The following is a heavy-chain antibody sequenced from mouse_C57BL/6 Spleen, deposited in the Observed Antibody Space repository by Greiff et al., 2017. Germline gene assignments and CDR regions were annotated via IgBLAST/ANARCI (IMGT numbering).Heavy chain of an antibody. V-gene: IGHV1-61*01. CDR2: IYPSDSET. CDR3: ASGYYYGNYAWFAY. Sequence: VQLQQPGAELVRPGSSVKLSCKASGYTFTSYWMDWVKQRPGQGLEWIGNIYPSDSETHYNQKFKDKATLTVDKSSSTAYMQLSSLTSEDSAVYYCASGYYYGNYAWFAYWGQGTLVTVSA. CDR1: GYTFTSYW. J-gene: IGHJ3*01. D-gene: IGHD2-1*01.